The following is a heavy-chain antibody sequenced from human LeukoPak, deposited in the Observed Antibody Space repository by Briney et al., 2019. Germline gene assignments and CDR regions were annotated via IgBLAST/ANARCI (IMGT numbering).Heavy chain of an antibody. CDR2: ISYDGSNK. CDR1: GFTFSSYG. J-gene: IGHJ4*02. CDR3: AKSHLPPTVVNYYFDY. D-gene: IGHD4-23*01. Sequence: PGGSLRLSCAASGFTFSSYGMHWVRQAPGKGLEWVAVISYDGSNKYYADSVKGRFTISRDNSKNTLYLQMNSLRAEDTAVYYCAKSHLPPTVVNYYFDYWGQGTLVTVSS. V-gene: IGHV3-30*18.